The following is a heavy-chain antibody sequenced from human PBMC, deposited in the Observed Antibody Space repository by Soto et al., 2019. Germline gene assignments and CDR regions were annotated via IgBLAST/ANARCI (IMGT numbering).Heavy chain of an antibody. J-gene: IGHJ3*02. V-gene: IGHV1-18*01. CDR1: GYTFTSYG. CDR3: ARGSYDSRDHDAFDI. D-gene: IGHD3-22*01. CDR2: ISAYNGNT. Sequence: ASVKVSCKASGYTFTSYGISWVRLAPGQGLEWMGWISAYNGNTNYAQKLQGRVTMTTDTSTSTAYMELRSLRSDDTAVYYCARGSYDSRDHDAFDIWGQGTMVTVSS.